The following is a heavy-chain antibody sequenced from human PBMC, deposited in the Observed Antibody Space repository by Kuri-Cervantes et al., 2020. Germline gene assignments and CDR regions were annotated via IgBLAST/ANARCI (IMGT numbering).Heavy chain of an antibody. J-gene: IGHJ4*02. CDR3: ARQEKQWLVLVDY. CDR2: ISYDGSNK. D-gene: IGHD6-19*01. V-gene: IGHV3-30*03. CDR1: GFTFSSYG. Sequence: GESLKISCAVSGFTFSSYGMHWVRQAPGKGLEWVAVISYDGSNKYYADSVKGRFTISRDNSKNTLYLQMNSLRDEDTAVYYCARQEKQWLVLVDYWGQGTLVTVSS.